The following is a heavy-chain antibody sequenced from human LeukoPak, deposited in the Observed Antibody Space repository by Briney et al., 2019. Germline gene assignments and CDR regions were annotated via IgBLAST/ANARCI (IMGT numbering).Heavy chain of an antibody. Sequence: AKTLSLTCGDSGGSFSSYYWSWIRQPPGKGLEWFGYIYYSGSTNYNPPLKIRVTISVDTSKYQFSLKLSSVTAADAAVYYCARDLLYGTTNFIVVVPAGKGWFDPWGEGTLVTVPS. V-gene: IGHV4-59*12. CDR2: IYYSGST. CDR3: ARDLLYGTTNFIVVVPAGKGWFDP. CDR1: GGSFSSYY. J-gene: IGHJ5*02. D-gene: IGHD2-2*01.